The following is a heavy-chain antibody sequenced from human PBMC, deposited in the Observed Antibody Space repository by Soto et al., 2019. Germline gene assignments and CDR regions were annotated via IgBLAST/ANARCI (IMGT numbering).Heavy chain of an antibody. CDR3: ARGDSTDCSNGVCSFFYNHDMDV. V-gene: IGHV1-2*04. D-gene: IGHD2-8*01. CDR2: INPKSGGT. J-gene: IGHJ6*02. Sequence: QVQLVQSGAEVKKPGASVKVSCKASGYSFTDYHIHWVRQAPGQGLEWLGRINPKSGGTSTAQKFQGWVTMTPGTSIITASMELTRLTSDDTAIYYCARGDSTDCSNGVCSFFYNHDMDVWGQGTTVTVSS. CDR1: GYSFTDYH.